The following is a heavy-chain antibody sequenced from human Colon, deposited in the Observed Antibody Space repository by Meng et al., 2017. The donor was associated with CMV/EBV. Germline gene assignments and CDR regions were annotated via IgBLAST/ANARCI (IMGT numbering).Heavy chain of an antibody. V-gene: IGHV3-13*01. CDR1: GFTFSSYD. J-gene: IGHJ5*02. CDR3: VRGFRGFDP. D-gene: IGHD3-10*01. Sequence: EGRSVEVGGGLVQPGGSLRLSCAASGFTFSSYDMHWIRQVTGKGLEWVAGIGTAGDTYYPGSVKGRFIISRDNAKNSLYLQMNSLRAGDTALYYCVRGFRGFDPWGQGTLVTVSS. CDR2: IGTAGDT.